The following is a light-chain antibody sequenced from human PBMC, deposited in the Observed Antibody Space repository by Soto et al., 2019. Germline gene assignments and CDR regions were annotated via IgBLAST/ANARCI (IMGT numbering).Light chain of an antibody. V-gene: IGKV1-5*03. J-gene: IGKJ1*01. CDR3: HQYNIYWT. Sequence: IPLTLSSSTLCGSVGDSGTITCRASQGVSTWLAWYQQRPSQAPKLLVYEASKLQSGVPSRFSASGSVRDFTLTISSLQPDDFATYYCHQYNIYWTSAQRSKVDIK. CDR2: EAS. CDR1: QGVSTW.